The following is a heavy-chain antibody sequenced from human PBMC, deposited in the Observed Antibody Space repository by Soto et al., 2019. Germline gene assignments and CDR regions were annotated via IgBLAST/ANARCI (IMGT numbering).Heavy chain of an antibody. D-gene: IGHD2-2*01. Sequence: GGSLRLSCAASGFTFSSYWMHWVRQAPGKGLVWVSRINSDGSSTSYADSVKGRFTISRDNAKNTLYLQMNSLRAEDTAVYYCARELRGVVVPAPRLHRLDPWGQGTLVTV. CDR2: INSDGSST. CDR1: GFTFSSYW. CDR3: ARELRGVVVPAPRLHRLDP. J-gene: IGHJ5*02. V-gene: IGHV3-74*01.